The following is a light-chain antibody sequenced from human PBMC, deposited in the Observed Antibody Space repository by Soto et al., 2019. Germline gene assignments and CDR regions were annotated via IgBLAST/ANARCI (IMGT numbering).Light chain of an antibody. V-gene: IGKV3-20*01. CDR2: GVS. CDR3: PQYSTLPHT. CDR1: QSVSNSF. Sequence: ESVLTQSPGTLSLSPGERATLSCRASQSVSNSFFAWYQQKPGQAPRLLIYGVSSRATGIPDRFSGSGSGTEFPLTISRLEPEDFVVYYCPQYSTLPHTFGQGTKLEVK. J-gene: IGKJ2*01.